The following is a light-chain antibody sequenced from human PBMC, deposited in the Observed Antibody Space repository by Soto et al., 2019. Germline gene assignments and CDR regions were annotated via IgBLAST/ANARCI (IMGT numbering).Light chain of an antibody. Sequence: DIVMTQSPDSLAVSLGERATINCKSSQSVLYSSNNKNYLAWYQQKPGQPPKLLIYWASTRESGVPDRFSGSGSGTDFTLTISSLQAEDGAVYYCQQYYTPSTFGQGTKVEIK. CDR1: QSVLYSSNNKNY. J-gene: IGKJ1*01. CDR2: WAS. V-gene: IGKV4-1*01. CDR3: QQYYTPST.